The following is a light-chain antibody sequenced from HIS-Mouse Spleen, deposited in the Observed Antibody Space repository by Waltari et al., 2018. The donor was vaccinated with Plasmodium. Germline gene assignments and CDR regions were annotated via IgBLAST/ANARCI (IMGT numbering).Light chain of an antibody. J-gene: IGKJ4*01. CDR3: QQRSNWPSLT. Sequence: EIVLTQSPATLSLSPGERATLSCRASQSVSSYLAWYQQKPGQAPRRLIYDASNRATGIPARFSGSGSGTDFTLIISILEPEDFAVYYCQQRSNWPSLTFGGGTKVEIK. V-gene: IGKV3-11*01. CDR2: DAS. CDR1: QSVSSY.